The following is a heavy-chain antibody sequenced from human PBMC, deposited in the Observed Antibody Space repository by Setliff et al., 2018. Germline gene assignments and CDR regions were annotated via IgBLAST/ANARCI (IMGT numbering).Heavy chain of an antibody. V-gene: IGHV3-15*01. J-gene: IGHJ6*02. CDR1: GFTFDDYA. Sequence: SLRLSCAASGFTFDDYAMHWVRQAPGKGLEWVGRIKSKTDGGTTDHAAPVKGRFTISRDDSKNTLYLQMNSLKTEDTAVYYCADAGSAKGLDIWGQGTTVTVS. CDR3: ADAGSAKGLDI. D-gene: IGHD6-19*01. CDR2: IKSKTDGGTT.